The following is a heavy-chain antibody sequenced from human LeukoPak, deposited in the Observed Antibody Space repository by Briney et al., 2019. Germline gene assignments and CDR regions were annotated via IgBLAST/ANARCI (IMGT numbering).Heavy chain of an antibody. CDR1: GFTFSPYW. J-gene: IGHJ3*02. CDR3: ARLAPYYGTGII. Sequence: GGSLRLSCAASGFTFSPYWMSWVRQAPGKGLEWVATIKEDGSDEYYVDSVKGRFTVSRDSAKNSLFLQMSSLRVEDTAVYYCARLAPYYGTGIIWGQGTVVTVSS. CDR2: IKEDGSDE. D-gene: IGHD3-10*01. V-gene: IGHV3-7*01.